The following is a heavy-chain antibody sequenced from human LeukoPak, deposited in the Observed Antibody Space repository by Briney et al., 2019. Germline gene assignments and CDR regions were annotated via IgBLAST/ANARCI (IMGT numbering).Heavy chain of an antibody. Sequence: GGALILSGASSGFTFISYDMNGVHQAPGKGLEGVSSISSSTSYKFYVTTLKGRFTISRDNAKHPLYLQMNSLSAEDTAVYYCAREFGDYVSLYSHGMDVWGQGTTVTVSS. J-gene: IGHJ6*02. V-gene: IGHV3-21*01. CDR1: GFTFISYD. CDR3: AREFGDYVSLYSHGMDV. D-gene: IGHD4-17*01. CDR2: ISSSTSYK.